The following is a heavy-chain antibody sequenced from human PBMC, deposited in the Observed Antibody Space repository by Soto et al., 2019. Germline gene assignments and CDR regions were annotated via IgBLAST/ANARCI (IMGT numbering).Heavy chain of an antibody. CDR3: ARLSYGSGSNLDY. Sequence: SETLSLTCTVSGGSISSYYWSWIRQPPGKGLEWIGYIYYSGSTNYNPSLKSRVTISVDTSKNQFSLKLSSVTAADTAVYYCARLSYGSGSNLDYWGQGTLVTGSS. V-gene: IGHV4-59*01. J-gene: IGHJ4*02. CDR1: GGSISSYY. CDR2: IYYSGST. D-gene: IGHD3-10*01.